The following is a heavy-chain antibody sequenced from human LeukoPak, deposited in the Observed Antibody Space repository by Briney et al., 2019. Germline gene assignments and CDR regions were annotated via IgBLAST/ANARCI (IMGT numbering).Heavy chain of an antibody. Sequence: GESLKISCAASGFTVSSNYMSCVRQAPGKGLEWVSVIYSGGSTYYADSVKGRFTISRDNSKNTLYLQMNSLRAEDTAVYYCARDYYYVSSGPTWGQGTLVTVSS. CDR1: GFTVSSNY. CDR2: IYSGGST. J-gene: IGHJ5*02. CDR3: ARDYYYVSSGPT. D-gene: IGHD3-22*01. V-gene: IGHV3-53*01.